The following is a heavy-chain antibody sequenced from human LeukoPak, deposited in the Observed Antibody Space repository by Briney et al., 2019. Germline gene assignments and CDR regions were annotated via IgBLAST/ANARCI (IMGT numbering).Heavy chain of an antibody. CDR2: IYPGDSDT. CDR1: GYSFTSYW. Sequence: GESLKISCKGSGYSFTSYWIGWVRQMPGKGLEWMGIIYPGDSDTRYSPSFQGQVTISADKSISTAYLQWSSLKASDTAMYYCARQRVTMIVVDLHGVGGDDAFDIWGQGTMVTVSS. V-gene: IGHV5-51*01. D-gene: IGHD3-22*01. J-gene: IGHJ3*02. CDR3: ARQRVTMIVVDLHGVGGDDAFDI.